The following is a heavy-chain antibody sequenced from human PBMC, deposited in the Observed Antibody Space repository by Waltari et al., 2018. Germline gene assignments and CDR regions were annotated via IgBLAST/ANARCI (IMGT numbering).Heavy chain of an antibody. CDR2: GNPNRGNT. V-gene: IGHV1-8*03. CDR1: GYTFTSYD. Sequence: QVQLVQSGAEVKKPGASVKVSCKASGYTFTSYDINWVRQATGQGLEWMGWGNPNRGNTRYAQKFQGRVTITRNTSISTAYMELSSLRSEDTAVYYCARVGYSSGWYGLDAFDIWGQGTMVTVSS. D-gene: IGHD6-19*01. J-gene: IGHJ3*02. CDR3: ARVGYSSGWYGLDAFDI.